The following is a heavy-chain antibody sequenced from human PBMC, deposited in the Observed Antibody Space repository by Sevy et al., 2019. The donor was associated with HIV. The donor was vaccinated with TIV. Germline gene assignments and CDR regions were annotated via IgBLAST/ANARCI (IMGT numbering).Heavy chain of an antibody. CDR2: INPNSSGT. D-gene: IGHD3-22*01. CDR3: ARDTTPYHYDSTGYYDAFDI. CDR1: GYTFTGYY. V-gene: IGHV1-2*02. J-gene: IGHJ3*02. Sequence: GESLKISCKASGYTFTGYYMHWVRQAPGQGLEWMGWINPNSSGTIFAQTFQGRFTMTRDTSISTAYMELSRLRSDDTAVYYCARDTTPYHYDSTGYYDAFDIWGQGTMVTVSS.